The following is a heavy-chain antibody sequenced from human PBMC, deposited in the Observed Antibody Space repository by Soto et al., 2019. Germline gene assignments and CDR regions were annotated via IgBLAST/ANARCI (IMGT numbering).Heavy chain of an antibody. CDR3: AKDASGSSPGMDV. CDR2: ISYDASNK. V-gene: IGHV3-30*18. Sequence: QVPLVESGGGVVQPGRSLRLSCAASGFTFSSYGMHWVRQAPGKGLDWVALISYDASNKYYADSVKGRFTISRDNSKNTLYLQMNSLRAEDTAVYYCAKDASGSSPGMDVWGQGTTVTVSS. D-gene: IGHD3-10*01. J-gene: IGHJ6*02. CDR1: GFTFSSYG.